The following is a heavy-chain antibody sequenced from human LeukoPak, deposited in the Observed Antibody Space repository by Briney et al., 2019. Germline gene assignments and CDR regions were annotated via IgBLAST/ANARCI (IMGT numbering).Heavy chain of an antibody. CDR1: GGTFSSYA. CDR2: IIPIFGTA. V-gene: IGHV1-69*05. D-gene: IGHD3-10*01. J-gene: IGHJ5*02. CDR3: ARDSGGRFDP. Sequence: ASVKVSCKASGGTFSSYAISWVRQAPGQGLERMGGIIPIFGTANYAQKFQGRGTITTDEATSTAYMELSSLRSEDTAVYYCARDSGGRFDPWGQGTLVTVYS.